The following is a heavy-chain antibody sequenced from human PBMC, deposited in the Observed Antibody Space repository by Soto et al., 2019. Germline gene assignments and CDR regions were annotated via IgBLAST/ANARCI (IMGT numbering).Heavy chain of an antibody. CDR3: ARECSGSYFRYYYYYYGMDV. CDR2: MNPNSGNT. D-gene: IGHD1-26*01. J-gene: IGHJ6*02. V-gene: IGHV1-8*01. Sequence: ASVKVSCKASGYTFTSYDINWVRQATGQGLEWMGWMNPNSGNTGYAQKFQGRVTMTRNTSISTAYMELSSLRSEDTAVYYCARECSGSYFRYYYYYYGMDVWCQGTTVTVSS. CDR1: GYTFTSYD.